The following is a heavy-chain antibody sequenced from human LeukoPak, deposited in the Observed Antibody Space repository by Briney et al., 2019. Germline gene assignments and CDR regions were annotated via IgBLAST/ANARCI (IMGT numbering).Heavy chain of an antibody. V-gene: IGHV4-30-2*01. D-gene: IGHD2-15*01. CDR2: IYHSGST. J-gene: IGHJ6*02. Sequence: SETLSLTCAVSGGSISSGGYSWSWIRQPPGKGLEWIGYIYHSGSTNYNPSLKSRVTISVDKSKNQFSLKLSSVTAADTAVYYCARHCSGGSCSLGFYYYYYGMDVWGQGTTVTVSS. CDR1: GGSISSGGYS. CDR3: ARHCSGGSCSLGFYYYYYGMDV.